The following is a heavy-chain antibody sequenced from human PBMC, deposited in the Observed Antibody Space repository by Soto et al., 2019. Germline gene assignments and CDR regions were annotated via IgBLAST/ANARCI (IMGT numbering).Heavy chain of an antibody. J-gene: IGHJ3*02. V-gene: IGHV4-31*03. CDR3: ARGYGSGSPDAFDI. Sequence: KTSETLSLTCTVSGGSISGGGYYWSWIRQHPGKGLEWIGYIYYSGSTYYNPSLKSRVTISVDTSKNQFSLKLSSVTAADTAVYYCARGYGSGSPDAFDIWGQGTMVTVSS. D-gene: IGHD3-10*01. CDR1: GGSISGGGYY. CDR2: IYYSGST.